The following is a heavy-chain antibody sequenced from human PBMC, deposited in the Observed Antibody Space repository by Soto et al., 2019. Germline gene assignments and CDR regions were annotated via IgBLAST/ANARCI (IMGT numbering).Heavy chain of an antibody. CDR3: AQDADCYDSSDYYDDSECFLQ. CDR2: ISYEGSNK. CDR1: GFTFSRYG. J-gene: IGHJ1*01. V-gene: IGHV3-30*18. D-gene: IGHD3-22*01. Sequence: QVQLMESGGGVVQPGRSLRLSCAASGFTFSRYGRHWVRQAPGKGLEWVALISYEGSNKYYADSVKGRFTISRDNSKNTQYMQMNSLNPEDTAVYYCAQDADCYDSSDYYDDSECFLQWGQGTLVTVSS.